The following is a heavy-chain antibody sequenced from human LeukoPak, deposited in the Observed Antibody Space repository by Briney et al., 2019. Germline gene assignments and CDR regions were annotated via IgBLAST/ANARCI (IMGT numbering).Heavy chain of an antibody. CDR2: IYHSGST. Sequence: SGTLSLTCAVSGGSISSSNWWSWARQPPEKGLEWIGEIYHSGSTNYNPSLKSRVTVSVDKSKNQFSLNLTSVTAADTAVYYCARGGGYRFDYWGQGTLLTVSS. J-gene: IGHJ4*02. CDR1: GGSISSSNW. V-gene: IGHV4-4*02. D-gene: IGHD4-23*01. CDR3: ARGGGYRFDY.